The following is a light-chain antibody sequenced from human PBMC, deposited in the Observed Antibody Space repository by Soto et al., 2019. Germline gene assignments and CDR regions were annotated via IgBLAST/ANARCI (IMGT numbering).Light chain of an antibody. CDR3: QHYGTSPST. V-gene: IGKV3-20*01. CDR2: SAS. Sequence: DTVLTQSPGTLSLTSGERATLSCRASQSISGTYLAWYQQKPGQAPRLLIYSASTRATGIPDRFSGSGSGTDFTLTISRLEPEDFAVYYCQHYGTSPSTVGRGTKVDIK. CDR1: QSISGTY. J-gene: IGKJ1*01.